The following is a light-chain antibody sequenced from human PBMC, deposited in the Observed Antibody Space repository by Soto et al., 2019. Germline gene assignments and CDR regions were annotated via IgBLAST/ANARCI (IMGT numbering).Light chain of an antibody. V-gene: IGLV2-11*01. CDR1: SSDVGGYNF. CDR3: CSYAGSYTWV. CDR2: DVS. Sequence: QSALTQPRSVSGSPGQSVTISCTGTSSDVGGYNFVSWYQQHPGKAPKLMIYDVSKRPSGVPDRFSGSKSGNTASLTISGLQDEDDADYYCCSYAGSYTWVFGTGTKLTVL. J-gene: IGLJ1*01.